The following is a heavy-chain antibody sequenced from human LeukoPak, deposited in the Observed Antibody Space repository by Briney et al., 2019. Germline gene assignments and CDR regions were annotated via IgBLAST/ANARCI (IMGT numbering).Heavy chain of an antibody. CDR1: GFTFSNFA. V-gene: IGHV3-23*01. J-gene: IGHJ4*02. CDR2: ISISGGTT. Sequence: GGSLRLSCAASGFTFSNFASSWVRQSPGKGLEWVSAISISGGTTYYTDSVKGRFTISRDNSKNTLYLQMNSLRAEDTAVYYCAKGLQRGCFDYWGQGTLVTVSS. D-gene: IGHD3-16*01. CDR3: AKGLQRGCFDY.